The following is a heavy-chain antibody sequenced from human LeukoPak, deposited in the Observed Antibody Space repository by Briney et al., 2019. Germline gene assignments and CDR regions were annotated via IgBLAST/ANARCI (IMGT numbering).Heavy chain of an antibody. CDR1: GYTFTSYG. Sequence: ASVKVSCKASGYTFTSYGISWVRQAPGHGLEWMGWISTYNGYTTYAQKFQGRVTMTTDTSTSTAYMELRSLRSDDTAIYYCARDPGSSGSYLLPFDYWGQGTLLILSS. V-gene: IGHV1-18*01. CDR3: ARDPGSSGSYLLPFDY. J-gene: IGHJ4*02. D-gene: IGHD1-26*01. CDR2: ISTYNGYT.